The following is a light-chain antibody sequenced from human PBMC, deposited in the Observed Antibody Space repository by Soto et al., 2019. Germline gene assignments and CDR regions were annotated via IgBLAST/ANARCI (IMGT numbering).Light chain of an antibody. Sequence: QSVLTQPASVSGSPGQSITISCTGTSSDVGGYNYVSWYQQHPGKAPKLMTYDVSNRPSGVSNRFSGSKSGNTASLTISGLQAEDEADYYCSSYTSSSTTVFGGGTKVTVL. CDR3: SSYTSSSTTV. CDR2: DVS. CDR1: SSDVGGYNY. V-gene: IGLV2-14*01. J-gene: IGLJ2*01.